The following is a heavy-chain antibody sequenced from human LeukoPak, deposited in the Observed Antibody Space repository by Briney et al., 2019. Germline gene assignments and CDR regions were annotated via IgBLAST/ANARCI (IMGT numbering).Heavy chain of an antibody. CDR1: GFTFSSYA. V-gene: IGHV3-23*01. D-gene: IGHD3-22*01. Sequence: GGSLRLSCAASGFTFSSYAMSWVRQARGKGLEWVSAISGSGGSTYYADSVKGRFTISRDNSKNTLYLQMNSLRAEDTAVYYCAPLWAYYDSSGYTFDYWGQGTLVTVSS. J-gene: IGHJ4*02. CDR2: ISGSGGST. CDR3: APLWAYYDSSGYTFDY.